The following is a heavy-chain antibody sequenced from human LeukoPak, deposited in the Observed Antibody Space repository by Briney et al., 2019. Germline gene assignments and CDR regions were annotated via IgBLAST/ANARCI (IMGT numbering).Heavy chain of an antibody. D-gene: IGHD5-12*01. CDR3: AKDDRYSGYDIRGSGDY. J-gene: IGHJ4*02. CDR1: GLTFTSYS. V-gene: IGHV3-21*01. Sequence: GGPLRLFCAASGLTFTSYSLNWVRNAPGKGLDWLSSISSSSSYIYYADSVKGRFTISRDNAKNSLYLQMNSLRAEDTAVYYCAKDDRYSGYDIRGSGDYWGQGTLVTVSS. CDR2: ISSSSSYI.